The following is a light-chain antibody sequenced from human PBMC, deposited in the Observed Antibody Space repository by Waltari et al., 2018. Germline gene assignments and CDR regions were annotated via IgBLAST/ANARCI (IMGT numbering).Light chain of an antibody. V-gene: IGKV3-11*01. J-gene: IGKJ4*01. CDR3: HQRSNWPLT. CDR2: DAS. Sequence: EIVLTQSPATLSLSPGERATLSCRASQSIDNYLAWYQQKPGQVPRLLIYDASNRATGIPARFSGSRSGADFTLIISGLEPEDFAVYYCHQRSNWPLTFGGGTKVEIK. CDR1: QSIDNY.